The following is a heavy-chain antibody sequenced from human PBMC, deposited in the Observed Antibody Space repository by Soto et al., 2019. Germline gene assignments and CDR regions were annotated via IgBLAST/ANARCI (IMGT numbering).Heavy chain of an antibody. J-gene: IGHJ3*02. D-gene: IGHD4-17*01. CDR3: ARGRGRSYGGNSAHFDI. V-gene: IGHV3-33*01. CDR2: IWYDGSKK. CDR1: GFTFSGFG. Sequence: QVQLVESGGGVVQPGTSLRLSCEASGFTFSGFGMHWVRQAPGKGLEWVAVIWYDGSKKYYADCVKGRFTISRDNSKNALYLQMNSLRAEDTAVYYCARGRGRSYGGNSAHFDIWGQGTLVTVSS.